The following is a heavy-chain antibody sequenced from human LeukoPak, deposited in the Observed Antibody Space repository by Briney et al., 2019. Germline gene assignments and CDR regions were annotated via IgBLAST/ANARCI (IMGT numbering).Heavy chain of an antibody. CDR1: GGSISTYY. CDR2: MYYSGSS. V-gene: IGHV4-59*12. D-gene: IGHD3-3*01. J-gene: IGHJ4*02. CDR3: ARGRYDFWSGYTY. Sequence: PSETLSLTCTVSGGSISTYYWSWIRQPPGKGLEWIASMYYSGSSSYYNPSLKSRVTISVDMSKNQFSLKLSSVTAADTAVYYCARGRYDFWSGYTYWGQGTLVTVSS.